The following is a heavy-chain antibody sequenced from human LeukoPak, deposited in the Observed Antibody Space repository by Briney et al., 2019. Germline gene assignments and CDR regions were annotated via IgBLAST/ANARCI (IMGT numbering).Heavy chain of an antibody. CDR2: ISYDGSDK. CDR3: ARGDYYDSSGSYLFDY. D-gene: IGHD3-22*01. Sequence: PGGSLRLSCAASGFIFSSYAMHWVRQAPGKGLEWVAVISYDGSDKYYADSVKGRFTISRDNSKNTLYLQMNSLRAEDTAVYYCARGDYYDSSGSYLFDYWGQGTLVTVSS. J-gene: IGHJ4*02. CDR1: GFIFSSYA. V-gene: IGHV3-30*01.